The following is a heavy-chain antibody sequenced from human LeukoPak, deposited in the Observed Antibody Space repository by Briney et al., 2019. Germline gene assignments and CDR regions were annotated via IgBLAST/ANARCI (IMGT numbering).Heavy chain of an antibody. Sequence: TSETLSLTCTVSGGSVSSYHWIWIRQPPGKGLEWIGYIHYSGSTNYNPSLKSRVTTSVDTSKKQFSLKLRSVTAADTAVYYCARSVSWGLLVRDDAFDIWGQGTMVTVSS. CDR3: ARSVSWGLLVRDDAFDI. J-gene: IGHJ3*02. D-gene: IGHD2-21*01. V-gene: IGHV4-59*08. CDR1: GGSVSSYH. CDR2: IHYSGST.